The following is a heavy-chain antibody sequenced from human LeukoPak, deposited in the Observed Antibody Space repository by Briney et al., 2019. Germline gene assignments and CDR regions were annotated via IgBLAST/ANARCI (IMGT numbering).Heavy chain of an antibody. J-gene: IGHJ4*02. CDR3: ARDYGGKFDY. D-gene: IGHD4-23*01. Sequence: SETLSLTCTVSGGSISSYYWSWVRQPPGKGLEWSGYIYYRGSTNYNPSLKSRLTMSVDTSKNQFSLKLSSVTAADTAVYYCARDYGGKFDYWGQGTLVTVSS. CDR1: GGSISSYY. CDR2: IYYRGST. V-gene: IGHV4-59*01.